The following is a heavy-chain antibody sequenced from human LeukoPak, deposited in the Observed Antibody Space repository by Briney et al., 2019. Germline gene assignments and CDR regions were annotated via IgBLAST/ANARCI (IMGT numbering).Heavy chain of an antibody. V-gene: IGHV3-7*01. J-gene: IGHJ3*02. CDR2: IKQDGTEK. CDR3: ARDGGTAMANDAFDI. CDR1: GFTFSSYW. Sequence: GGSLRLSCAASGFTFSSYWMSWVRQAPGEGLEWVANIKQDGTEKYYMDSVKGRFSISRDNAKNSLYLQMNSLRAEDTAVYYCARDGGTAMANDAFDIWGQGTMVTVSS. D-gene: IGHD5-18*01.